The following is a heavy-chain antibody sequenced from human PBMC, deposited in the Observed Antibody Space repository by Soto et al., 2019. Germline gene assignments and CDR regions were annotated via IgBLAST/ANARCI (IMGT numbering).Heavy chain of an antibody. J-gene: IGHJ5*02. CDR2: MYSGGTT. Sequence: VQVVESGGGLVQPGGSLRLSCAASGFTVRSSYMSWVRQAPGKGLEWVSSMYSGGTTYYADSVRGRFSISRDNSKNTLFLQMNSVRAEDTAVYYCAREMTAARGGSWGQGALVIVSS. CDR3: AREMTAARGGS. CDR1: GFTVRSSY. V-gene: IGHV3-66*01. D-gene: IGHD2-21*02.